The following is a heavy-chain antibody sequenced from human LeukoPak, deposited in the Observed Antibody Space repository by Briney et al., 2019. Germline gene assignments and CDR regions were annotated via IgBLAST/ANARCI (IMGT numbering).Heavy chain of an antibody. D-gene: IGHD5-12*01. Sequence: GGSLRLSCAASGFTFNSYGIHWVRQAPGKGLEWVAFIWYDGSNKYYADSVKGRFTISRDNSKNTLYLQMNSPRAEDTAVYYCARARITRGFDYWGQGTLVTVSS. V-gene: IGHV3-33*01. CDR1: GFTFNSYG. CDR3: ARARITRGFDY. J-gene: IGHJ4*02. CDR2: IWYDGSNK.